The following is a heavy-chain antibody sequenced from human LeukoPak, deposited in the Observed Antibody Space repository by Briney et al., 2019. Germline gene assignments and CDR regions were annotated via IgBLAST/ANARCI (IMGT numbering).Heavy chain of an antibody. D-gene: IGHD3-22*01. CDR2: MNPNSGNT. CDR3: ARVADGTYYYDSSGYYFDY. J-gene: IGHJ4*02. CDR1: GYTFTSYD. Sequence: ASVKVSYKASGYTFTSYDINWVRQATGQGLEWMGWMNPNSGNTGYAQKFQGRVTMTRNTSISTAYMELSSLRSEDTAVYYCARVADGTYYYDSSGYYFDYWGQGTLATVSS. V-gene: IGHV1-8*01.